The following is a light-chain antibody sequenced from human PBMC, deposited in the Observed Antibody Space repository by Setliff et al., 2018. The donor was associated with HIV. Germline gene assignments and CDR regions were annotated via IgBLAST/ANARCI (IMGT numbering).Light chain of an antibody. V-gene: IGKV3-15*01. Sequence: EIVMTQSPATLSVSPGERATLSCRASQSISNNLAWYQQKPGQPPRLLIYGASTRATGIPARFSGSGSGTEFTLTISSLQSEDFAVYYCQQYNDWRTFGQGTKV. CDR3: QQYNDWRT. CDR2: GAS. CDR1: QSISNN. J-gene: IGKJ1*01.